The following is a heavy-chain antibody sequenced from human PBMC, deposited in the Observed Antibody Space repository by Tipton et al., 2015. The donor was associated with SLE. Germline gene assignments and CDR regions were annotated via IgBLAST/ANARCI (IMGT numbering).Heavy chain of an antibody. CDR3: ARSGVGWWYFDL. D-gene: IGHD1-14*01. CDR2: IYSGGST. V-gene: IGHV3-53*04. J-gene: IGHJ2*01. Sequence: SLRLSCAASGFTVSSNYMSWVRQAPGKGLEWVSVIYSGGSTYYADSVKGRFTISRHNSKNTLYLLMNSLRAEDTAVYYCARSGVGWWYFDLWGRGPLVPVSS. CDR1: GFTVSSNY.